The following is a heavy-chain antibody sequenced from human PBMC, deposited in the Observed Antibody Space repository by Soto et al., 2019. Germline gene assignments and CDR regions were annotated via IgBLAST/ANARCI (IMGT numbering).Heavy chain of an antibody. V-gene: IGHV1-2*02. J-gene: IGHJ4*02. Sequence: ASVKVSCKASGYTFTGYHVHWVRQAPGQGLEWMGWINPNNVATEYAQNFQGRVTMTRDTSISTAYLELSSLRSDDTAVYYCARLRGQQLDYWGQGTLVTVSS. CDR3: ARLRGQQLDY. CDR2: INPNNVAT. D-gene: IGHD6-13*01. CDR1: GYTFTGYH.